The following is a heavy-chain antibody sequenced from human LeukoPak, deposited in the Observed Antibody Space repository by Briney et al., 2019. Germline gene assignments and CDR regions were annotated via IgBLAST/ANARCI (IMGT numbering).Heavy chain of an antibody. J-gene: IGHJ4*02. CDR1: GGSISNGGYY. V-gene: IGHV4-31*03. CDR2: IYDSGTT. D-gene: IGHD1-14*01. Sequence: PSQTLSLTCTVSGGSISNGGYYWSWIRQHPGKGLEWIGYIYDSGTTYYNPALQSRVTISVDTSVNQFSLKLRSLPAADTAVYYCARGGDRRGFDYWGQGTLVTVSS. CDR3: ARGGDRRGFDY.